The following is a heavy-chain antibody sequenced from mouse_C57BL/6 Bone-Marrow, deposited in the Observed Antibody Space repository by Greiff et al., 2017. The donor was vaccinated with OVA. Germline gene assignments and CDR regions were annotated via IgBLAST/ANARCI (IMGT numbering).Heavy chain of an antibody. V-gene: IGHV1-61*01. D-gene: IGHD2-1*01. Sequence: VQLQQPGAELVRPGSSVKLSCKASGYTFTSYWMDWVKQRPGQGLEWIGNIYPSDSETHYNQKFKDKATLTVDKSSSTAYMQLSSLTSEDSAVYYCARGGLYGNYLDYWGQGTTLTVSS. CDR3: ARGGLYGNYLDY. CDR2: IYPSDSET. CDR1: GYTFTSYW. J-gene: IGHJ2*01.